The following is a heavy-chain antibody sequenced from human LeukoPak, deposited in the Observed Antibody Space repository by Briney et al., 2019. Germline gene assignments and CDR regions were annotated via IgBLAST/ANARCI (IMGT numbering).Heavy chain of an antibody. D-gene: IGHD5-18*01. CDR2: INPNSGGT. CDR3: ASKARHSYLFVY. Sequence: GASVKVSCKASGYAFNDYYMHRVRQAPGQGLKWMGWINPNSGGTNYAQKFQGRVTMTRDTSITTAYMELSWLRSDDTAVYYCASKARHSYLFVYWGQGTLVTVSS. V-gene: IGHV1-2*02. CDR1: GYAFNDYY. J-gene: IGHJ4*02.